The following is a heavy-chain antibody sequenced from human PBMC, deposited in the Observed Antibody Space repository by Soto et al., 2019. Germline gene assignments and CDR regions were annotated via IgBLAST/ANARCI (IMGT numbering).Heavy chain of an antibody. CDR1: GFTFSSYW. Sequence: LSLTRAASGFTFSSYWMSWVRQAPGKGLEWVAHIKQDGSEKYYVDSVKSRFTISRDNAKNSQYLQMNSLRAEDTAVYYCAGDALRYFDWLLYDGYYFDYWGQGTLVTVSS. V-gene: IGHV3-7*01. CDR3: AGDALRYFDWLLYDGYYFDY. J-gene: IGHJ4*02. CDR2: IKQDGSEK. D-gene: IGHD3-9*01.